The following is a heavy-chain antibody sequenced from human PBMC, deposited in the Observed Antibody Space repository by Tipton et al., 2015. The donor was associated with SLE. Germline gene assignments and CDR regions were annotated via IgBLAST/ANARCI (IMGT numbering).Heavy chain of an antibody. D-gene: IGHD6-6*01. CDR3: YAYSTSSNWFYYYMDV. CDR2: ISYSGIA. CDR1: GGSISSYY. J-gene: IGHJ6*03. V-gene: IGHV4-59*04. Sequence: TLSLTCTVSGGSISSYYWSWIRQPPGKGLEWIASISYSGIAHYNPSLESRVSMSVDTSKNKFSLQLNSVTTADTAVYYCYAYSTSSNWFYYYMDVWGKGTTVTVSS.